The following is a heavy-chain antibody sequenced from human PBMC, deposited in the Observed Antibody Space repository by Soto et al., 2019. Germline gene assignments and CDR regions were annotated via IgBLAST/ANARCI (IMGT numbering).Heavy chain of an antibody. CDR3: AKASLSGGPELELGYFGMDV. D-gene: IGHD1-7*01. J-gene: IGHJ6*02. Sequence: GGSLRLSCAASGFTFSSYGMHWVRQAPGKGLEWVAVISYDGSNKYYADSVKGRFTISRDNSKNTLYLQMNSLRAEDTAVYYCAKASLSGGPELELGYFGMDVWGQGTKVTVSS. CDR1: GFTFSSYG. CDR2: ISYDGSNK. V-gene: IGHV3-30*18.